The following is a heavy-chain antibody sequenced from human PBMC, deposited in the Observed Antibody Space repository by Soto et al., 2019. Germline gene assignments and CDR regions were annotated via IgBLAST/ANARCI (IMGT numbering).Heavy chain of an antibody. CDR2: IYHSGST. CDR1: GGSISSGGYS. J-gene: IGHJ6*02. Sequence: SETLSLTCAVSGGSISSGGYSWSWIRQPPGKGLEWIGYIYHSGSTYYNPSLKSRVTISVDTSKNQFSLKLSSVTAADTAVYYCASLWLGEYEGMDVWSQGTKVTVSS. CDR3: ASLWLGEYEGMDV. V-gene: IGHV4-30-2*05. D-gene: IGHD3-10*01.